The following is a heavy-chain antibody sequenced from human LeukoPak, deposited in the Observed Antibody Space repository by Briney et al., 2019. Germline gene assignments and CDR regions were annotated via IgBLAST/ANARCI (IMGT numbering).Heavy chain of an antibody. CDR1: GGPLSSYY. D-gene: IGHD3-10*01. CDR2: NHYSGST. V-gene: IGHV4-59*01. Sequence: KPSETLSLLCTVSGGPLSSYYWSWIPQPPREGLELIGYNHYSGSTNYNPSLKSRVTISVDTSKKQFSLKLSSVTAADTAVYYCAGRGSGSYYNYWYFDLWGRGTLVTVSS. CDR3: AGRGSGSYYNYWYFDL. J-gene: IGHJ2*01.